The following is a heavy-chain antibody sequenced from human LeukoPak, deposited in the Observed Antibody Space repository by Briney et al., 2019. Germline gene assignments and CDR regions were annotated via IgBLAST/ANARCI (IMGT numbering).Heavy chain of an antibody. J-gene: IGHJ5*02. D-gene: IGHD1-7*01. V-gene: IGHV1-2*02. CDR3: ARGFRKTGTTVWWFDP. Sequence: ASVKVSCKASGYTFTGYYMHWVRQAPGQGLEWMGWINPNSGGTTYAQKFQGRVTMTRDTSISTVYMELDRLRFDDMAVYYCARGFRKTGTTVWWFDPWGQGTLVTVSS. CDR2: INPNSGGT. CDR1: GYTFTGYY.